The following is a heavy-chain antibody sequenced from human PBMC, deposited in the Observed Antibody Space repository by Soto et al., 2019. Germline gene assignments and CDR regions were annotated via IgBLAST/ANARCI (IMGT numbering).Heavy chain of an antibody. D-gene: IGHD3-10*01. CDR2: VYSSGST. J-gene: IGHJ1*01. CDR3: ASMNYYGSGSYRTAKYFLH. Sequence: PSETLSLTCTVSGGSISNYYWSWIRQPPGKGLEWIGYVYSSGSTNYNPSLKSRVTISVDTSENQFSLRLSSVTAADTAVYYCASMNYYGSGSYRTAKYFLHWGQATLVTVSS. V-gene: IGHV4-59*01. CDR1: GGSISNYY.